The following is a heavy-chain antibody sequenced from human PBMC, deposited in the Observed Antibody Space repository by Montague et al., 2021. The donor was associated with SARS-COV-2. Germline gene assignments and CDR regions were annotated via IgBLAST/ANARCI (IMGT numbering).Heavy chain of an antibody. CDR1: GDSVAENRRR. CDR3: ARGLPAGPNFGMDA. J-gene: IGHJ6*02. CDR2: TYHESKRYY. Sequence: CAISGDSVAENRRRWEEHTSAPSSPLKFVCRTYHESKRYYNYGVSVESRITVNADTSKNQVFLQLNSVTPEDTAVYFCARGLPAGPNFGMDAWGQGTTVTVSS. D-gene: IGHD2-2*01. V-gene: IGHV6-1*01.